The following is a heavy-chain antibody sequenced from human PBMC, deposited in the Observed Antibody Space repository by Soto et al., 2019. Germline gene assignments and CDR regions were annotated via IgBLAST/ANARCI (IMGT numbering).Heavy chain of an antibody. V-gene: IGHV1-18*03. Sequence: ASVKVSGKASGYTFTSYGISWVRQAPGKGLDWMEWIDPCNGNTRDAVKFLGRVTVTTATSTAKAYMGGRSLTADDMAVFYCATVGFGVAARRVCPYWGQGTPVTVSS. CDR1: GYTFTSYG. J-gene: IGHJ4*02. CDR3: ATVGFGVAARRVCPY. CDR2: IDPCNGNT. D-gene: IGHD2-15*01.